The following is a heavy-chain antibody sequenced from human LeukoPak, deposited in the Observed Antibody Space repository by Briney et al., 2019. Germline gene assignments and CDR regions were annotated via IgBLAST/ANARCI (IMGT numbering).Heavy chain of an antibody. D-gene: IGHD3-10*01. V-gene: IGHV3-48*01. J-gene: IGHJ4*02. Sequence: GGSLRLSCAASGFTFSSYSMNWVRQAPGKGLEWVSYISSSSSTIYYADSVKGRFTISRDNAKNSLYLQMNSLRAEDTAVYYCARDLKVRGPDPTFDYWGQGTLVTVSS. CDR2: ISSSSSTI. CDR1: GFTFSSYS. CDR3: ARDLKVRGPDPTFDY.